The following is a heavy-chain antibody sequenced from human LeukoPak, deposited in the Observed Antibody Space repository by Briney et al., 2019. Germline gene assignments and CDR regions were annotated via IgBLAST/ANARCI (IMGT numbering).Heavy chain of an antibody. V-gene: IGHV1-69*04. D-gene: IGHD2-21*02. Sequence: ASVKVSCKASGGTFSSYAISWVRQAPGQGLEWMGRIIPILGIANYAQKFQGRVTITADKSTSTAYMELSSLRSEDTAVYYCARDIFSADCGGDCYSVFDPWGQGTLVTVSS. CDR1: GGTFSSYA. CDR2: IIPILGIA. J-gene: IGHJ5*02. CDR3: ARDIFSADCGGDCYSVFDP.